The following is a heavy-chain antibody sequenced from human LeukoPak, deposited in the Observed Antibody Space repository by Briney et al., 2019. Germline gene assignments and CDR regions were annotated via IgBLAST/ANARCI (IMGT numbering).Heavy chain of an antibody. CDR3: ARDAKYYFGSRTYFFFEY. CDR2: IYTSGTT. V-gene: IGHV4-4*07. J-gene: IGHJ4*02. D-gene: IGHD3-10*01. CDR1: GGSISSYY. Sequence: SETLSLTCTVSGGSISSYYWSWIRQPPGKGLEWIGHIYTSGTTNYNPSLKSRVTMSIDTSKNQFSLKLSSVTAADTAIYYCARDAKYYFGSRTYFFFEYWGQGTLLTVSS.